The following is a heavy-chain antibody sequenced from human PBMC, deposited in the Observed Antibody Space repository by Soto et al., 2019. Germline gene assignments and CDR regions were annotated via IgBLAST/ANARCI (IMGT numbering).Heavy chain of an antibody. CDR1: GFTFSSYS. Sequence: SGGSLRLSCAASGFTFSSYSMNWVRQAPGKGLEWVSSISSSSSYIYYADSVKGRFTISRDNAKNSLYLQMNSLRAEDTAVYYCARDRIAVAASFDYWGQGTLVTVSS. CDR2: ISSSSSYI. V-gene: IGHV3-21*01. D-gene: IGHD6-19*01. J-gene: IGHJ4*02. CDR3: ARDRIAVAASFDY.